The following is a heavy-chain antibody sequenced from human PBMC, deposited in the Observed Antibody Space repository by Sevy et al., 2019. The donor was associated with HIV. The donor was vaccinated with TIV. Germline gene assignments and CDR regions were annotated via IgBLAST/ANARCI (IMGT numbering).Heavy chain of an antibody. CDR3: AKEYGGWYTSTWYFFDY. Sequence: GGSLRLSCAASGFNLDDYAMHWVRQAPGKGLEWVSGINWNSGSIAYADSVKVRFSISRDNAKNSLYLQLNSLRAEDTAVYYCAKEYGGWYTSTWYFFDYWGQGTLVTVSS. CDR2: INWNSGSI. D-gene: IGHD6-13*01. CDR1: GFNLDDYA. J-gene: IGHJ4*02. V-gene: IGHV3-9*01.